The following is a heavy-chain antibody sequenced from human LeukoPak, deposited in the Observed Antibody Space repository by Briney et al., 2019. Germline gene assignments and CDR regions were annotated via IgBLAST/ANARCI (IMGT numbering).Heavy chain of an antibody. Sequence: SETLSLTCTVSGGSISSYYWGWIQQPPGKGLEWIGYIYYSGSTNYNPSLKSRVTISVDTSKNQFSLKLSSVTAADTAVYYCARDIHCSGGSCYPNDAFDIWGQGTMVTVSS. V-gene: IGHV4-59*01. CDR2: IYYSGST. CDR3: ARDIHCSGGSCYPNDAFDI. J-gene: IGHJ3*02. CDR1: GGSISSYY. D-gene: IGHD2-15*01.